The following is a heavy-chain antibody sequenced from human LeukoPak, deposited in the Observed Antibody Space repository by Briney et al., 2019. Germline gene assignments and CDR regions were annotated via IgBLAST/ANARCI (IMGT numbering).Heavy chain of an antibody. CDR1: GGSISSYY. V-gene: IGHV4-59*08. CDR3: ARPVEMATIDAFDI. J-gene: IGHJ3*02. CDR2: IYYSGST. Sequence: SETLSLTCTVSGGSISSYYWSWIRQPPGKGLEWIGYIYYSGSTNYNPSLKSRVTISEDTSKNQFSLKLSSVTAADTAVYYCARPVEMATIDAFDIWGQGTMVTVSS. D-gene: IGHD5-24*01.